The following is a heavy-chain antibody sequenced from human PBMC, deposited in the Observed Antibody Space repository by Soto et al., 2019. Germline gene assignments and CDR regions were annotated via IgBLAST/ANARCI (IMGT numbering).Heavy chain of an antibody. V-gene: IGHV3-23*01. Sequence: GGSLRLSCSASGFTFSNCAMSWVRQAPGKGLEWVSTISGRGGSTYYADSVKGRLTISRDNSKNTLFLQMNSLRAEDTAVYYCAKRFYREEDGYNFFDSWGQGTLVTVSS. CDR1: GFTFSNCA. D-gene: IGHD5-12*01. CDR3: AKRFYREEDGYNFFDS. CDR2: ISGRGGST. J-gene: IGHJ4*02.